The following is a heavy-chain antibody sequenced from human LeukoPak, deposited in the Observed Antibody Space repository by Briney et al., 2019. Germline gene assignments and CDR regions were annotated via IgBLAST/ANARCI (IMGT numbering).Heavy chain of an antibody. CDR3: AADGGPLFDY. D-gene: IGHD3-16*01. V-gene: IGHV3-7*02. CDR2: IKQDGSEK. Sequence: GGSLRLSCTASGFTFISYWMSWVRQAPGKGLEWVANIKQDGSEKYYVESVKGRFTISRDNAKNLLYLQMNSLRAEDTAVYYCAADGGPLFDYWGQGTLVTVSS. CDR1: GFTFISYW. J-gene: IGHJ4*02.